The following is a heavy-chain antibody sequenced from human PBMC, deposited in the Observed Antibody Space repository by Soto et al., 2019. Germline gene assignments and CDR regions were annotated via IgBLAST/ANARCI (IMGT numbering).Heavy chain of an antibody. CDR2: IRPYNGNT. CDR1: GYTFTSYG. Sequence: QVQLVQSGAEVKKPGASVKVSCKASGYTFTSYGISWVRQAPGQGLEWMGWIRPYNGNTNYAQKLQSRVTMTTDTSTSTASMELRSLRSADTAVYYSARDLPPQDYWGQGTLVTVSS. J-gene: IGHJ4*02. V-gene: IGHV1-18*01. CDR3: ARDLPPQDY.